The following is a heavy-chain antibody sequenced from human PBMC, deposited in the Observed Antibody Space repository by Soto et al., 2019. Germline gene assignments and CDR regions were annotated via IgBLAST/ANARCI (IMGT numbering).Heavy chain of an antibody. D-gene: IGHD6-19*01. J-gene: IGHJ4*02. Sequence: SVKVSCKASGGTFSSYAISWVRQAPGQGLEWMGGIIPIFGTANYAQKFQGRVTITADKSTSTAYMELSSLRSEDTAVYYCARGRVAVAGRGFGIYYFDYWGQGTLVTVSS. V-gene: IGHV1-69*06. CDR2: IIPIFGTA. CDR3: ARGRVAVAGRGFGIYYFDY. CDR1: GGTFSSYA.